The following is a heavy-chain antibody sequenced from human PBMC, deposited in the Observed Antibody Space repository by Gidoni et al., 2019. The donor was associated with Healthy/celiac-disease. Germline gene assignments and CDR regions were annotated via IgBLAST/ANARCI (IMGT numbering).Heavy chain of an antibody. Sequence: QVHLVQPGPAVKKPGAPLKAPCKASGYTFTSYDINWVRQATGQGLEWMGWMNPNSGNTGYAQKSQGRVTRTRNTSRSTAYMELSSLRSEDTAVYYCARARGTGDDGWGQGTLVTVSS. J-gene: IGHJ4*02. CDR2: MNPNSGNT. CDR1: GYTFTSYD. V-gene: IGHV1-8*01. CDR3: ARARGTGDDG. D-gene: IGHD7-27*01.